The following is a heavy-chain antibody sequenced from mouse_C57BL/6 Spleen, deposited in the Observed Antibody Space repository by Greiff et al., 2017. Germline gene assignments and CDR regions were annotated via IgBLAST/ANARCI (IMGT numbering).Heavy chain of an antibody. CDR3: ARSGGTTVVAPDY. V-gene: IGHV5-17*01. CDR1: GFTFSDYG. CDR2: ISSGSSTI. J-gene: IGHJ2*01. D-gene: IGHD1-1*01. Sequence: EVKLQESGGGLVKPGGSLKLSCAASGFTFSDYGMHWVRQAPEKGLEWVAYISSGSSTIYYADTVKGRFTISRDNAKNTLFLQMTSLRSEDTAMYYCARSGGTTVVAPDYWGQGTTLTVSS.